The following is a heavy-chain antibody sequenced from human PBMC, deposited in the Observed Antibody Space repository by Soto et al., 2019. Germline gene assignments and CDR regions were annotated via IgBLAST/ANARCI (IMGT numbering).Heavy chain of an antibody. CDR1: GGTFSSYT. CDR2: IIPILGIA. J-gene: IGHJ6*03. D-gene: IGHD3-16*01. Sequence: GASVKVSCKASGGTFSSYTISWVRQAPGQGLEWMGRIIPILGIANYAQKFQGRVTITADKSTSTAYMELSSLRSEDTAVYYCARTPKGDYYYYYMDVWGKGTTVTVSS. V-gene: IGHV1-69*02. CDR3: ARTPKGDYYYYYMDV.